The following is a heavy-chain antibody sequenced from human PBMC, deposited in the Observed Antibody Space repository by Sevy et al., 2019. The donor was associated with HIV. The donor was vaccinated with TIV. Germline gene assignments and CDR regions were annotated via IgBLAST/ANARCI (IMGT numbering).Heavy chain of an antibody. CDR1: GFTFSSYA. J-gene: IGHJ3*02. CDR3: ARERFDI. V-gene: IGHV3-30-3*01. CDR2: ISYDGSNK. Sequence: GGSLRLSCAASGFTFSSYAMHWVRQAPGKGLEWVAVISYDGSNKYYADSVKGRFTISRDNSKNTLYLQMNSLRAEDTAVYYCARERFDIWGHGTMVTVSS.